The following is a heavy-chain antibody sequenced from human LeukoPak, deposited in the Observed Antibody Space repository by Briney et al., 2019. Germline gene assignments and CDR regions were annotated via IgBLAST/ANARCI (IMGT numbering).Heavy chain of an antibody. J-gene: IGHJ4*02. D-gene: IGHD2-8*01. CDR1: GFTVSSNY. CDR3: AKGKYVYYFDY. Sequence: GGSLRLSCATSGFTVSSNYMSWVRQAPGKGLEWVSAISGSGGSTYYADSVKGRFTISRDNSKNTLYLQMNSLRAEDTAVYYCAKGKYVYYFDYWGQGTLVTVSS. V-gene: IGHV3-23*01. CDR2: ISGSGGST.